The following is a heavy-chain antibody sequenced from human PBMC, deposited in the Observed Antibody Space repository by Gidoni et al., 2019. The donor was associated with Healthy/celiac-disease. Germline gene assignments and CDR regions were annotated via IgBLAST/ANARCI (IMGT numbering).Heavy chain of an antibody. D-gene: IGHD6-19*01. CDR3: ARVGKGVAATGYYYGMDV. J-gene: IGHJ6*02. V-gene: IGHV1-8*01. CDR1: GYTFTSHA. CDR2: MNPNSGNT. Sequence: QVQLVQSGAEVKKPGASVKVSCKASGYTFTSHAINWVRQATGQGLEWMGWMNPNSGNTGYAQKFQGRVTMTRNTSISTAYMELSSLRSEDTAVYYCARVGKGVAATGYYYGMDVWGQGTTVTVSS.